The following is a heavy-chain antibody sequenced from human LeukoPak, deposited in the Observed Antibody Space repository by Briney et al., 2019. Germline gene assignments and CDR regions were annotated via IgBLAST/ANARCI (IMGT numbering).Heavy chain of an antibody. CDR1: GFTFSAYG. J-gene: IGHJ4*02. V-gene: IGHV3-30*19. Sequence: PGGSLRLSCAASGFTFSAYGMHWVRQAPGKGLEWVTFIQYDSMKLSYADSVKGRFTISRDNSKNMLFLHMGSLRPEDTAVYYCARHKQIPPFDYWGLGTLVTVSS. CDR3: ARHKQIPPFDY. CDR2: IQYDSMKL.